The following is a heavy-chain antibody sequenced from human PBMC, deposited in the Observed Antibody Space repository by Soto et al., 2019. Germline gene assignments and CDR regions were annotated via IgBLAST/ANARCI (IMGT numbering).Heavy chain of an antibody. CDR1: GGSFSGYH. Sequence: QVQLQQWGAGLLKPSETLSLTCAVYGGSFSGYHWSWIRQPPGKGLEWIGEINHSGSSNYNPSLKSRVTISIDTSKNQFSLKLSSVTAADTAVYYCARVRDTYFDYWGQGTMVTVSS. CDR2: INHSGSS. V-gene: IGHV4-34*01. CDR3: ARVRDTYFDY. D-gene: IGHD5-18*01. J-gene: IGHJ4*02.